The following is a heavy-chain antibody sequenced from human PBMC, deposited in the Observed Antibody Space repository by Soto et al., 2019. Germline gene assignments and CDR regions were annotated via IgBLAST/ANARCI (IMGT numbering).Heavy chain of an antibody. CDR3: ARLGPTTYYYYYGMDV. CDR2: IYPGDSDT. CDR1: GYSFTSCW. Sequence: SLKISCKGSGYSFTSCWIGWVRQMPGKGLEWMGIIYPGDSDTRYSPSFQGQVTISADKSISTAYLQWSSLKASDTAMYYCARLGPTTYYYYYGMDVWGQGTTVTVSS. V-gene: IGHV5-51*01. J-gene: IGHJ6*02. D-gene: IGHD4-4*01.